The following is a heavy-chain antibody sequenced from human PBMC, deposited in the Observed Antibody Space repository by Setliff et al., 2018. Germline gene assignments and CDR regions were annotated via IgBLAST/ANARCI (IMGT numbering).Heavy chain of an antibody. D-gene: IGHD3-16*01. J-gene: IGHJ4*02. Sequence: SLTCNVSGGSISASNYHWGWVRQPPGKGLEWIANIYFNGNTVKQPYLKSRVSISIDTSKNHFSLGLSSVIAADTATYYCVRVRVVQGYYEFDSWGQGALVTSPQ. CDR1: GGSISASNYH. CDR2: IYFNGNT. V-gene: IGHV4-39*07. CDR3: VRVRVVQGYYEFDS.